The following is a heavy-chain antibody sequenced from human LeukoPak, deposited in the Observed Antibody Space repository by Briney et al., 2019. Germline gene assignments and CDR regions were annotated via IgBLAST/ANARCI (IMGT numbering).Heavy chain of an antibody. J-gene: IGHJ4*02. CDR3: ARVAEPDCSGGSCYSLDY. CDR1: GCSISSYY. V-gene: IGHV4-59*01. Sequence: SETLSLTCTVSGCSISSYYWSWIRQPPGKGLEWIGYFYYSGSTNYNPSLKSRVTISVDTSKNQFSLKLSSVTASDTAVYYCARVAEPDCSGGSCYSLDYWGQGTLVTVSS. CDR2: FYYSGST. D-gene: IGHD2-15*01.